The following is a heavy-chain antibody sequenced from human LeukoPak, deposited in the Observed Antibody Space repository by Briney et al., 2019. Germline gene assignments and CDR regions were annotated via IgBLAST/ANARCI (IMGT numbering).Heavy chain of an antibody. D-gene: IGHD1-26*01. V-gene: IGHV4-59*11. J-gene: IGHJ5*02. CDR3: ARRLVGAGNNWFDP. Sequence: SETLSLTCTVSGGSISSHYWSWIRQPPGKGLEWIGYIYYSGSTNYNPPLKSRVTISVDTSKNQFSLKLSSVTAADTAVYYCARRLVGAGNNWFDPWGQGTLVTVSS. CDR1: GGSISSHY. CDR2: IYYSGST.